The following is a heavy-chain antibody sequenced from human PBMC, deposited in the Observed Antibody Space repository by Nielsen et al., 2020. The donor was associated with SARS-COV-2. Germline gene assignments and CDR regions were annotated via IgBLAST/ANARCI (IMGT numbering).Heavy chain of an antibody. CDR1: GYSFTSYA. J-gene: IGHJ6*01. Sequence: ASVKVSCKASGYSFTSYAMNWVRQAPGQGLEWMGWINTHTGNPTYAQGFTGRLMFSLDTSVKTAHLQITSLKAEDSAVYHCARAETSGSGSIYGMDVWGHGTAVTVSS. D-gene: IGHD3-10*01. CDR2: INTHTGNP. V-gene: IGHV7-4-1*02. CDR3: ARAETSGSGSIYGMDV.